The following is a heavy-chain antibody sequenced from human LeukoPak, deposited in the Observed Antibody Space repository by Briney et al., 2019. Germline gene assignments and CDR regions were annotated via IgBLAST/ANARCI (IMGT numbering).Heavy chain of an antibody. CDR2: IYHSGST. Sequence: PSETLSLTCAVSGGSISSDIYYWSWIRQPPGKGLEWIGYIYHSGSTDYNPSLKSRVTISEDTSKNQFSLKLSSVTAADTAVYFCARGLGYCSSTPCYVTFDIWGQGTMVTVSS. J-gene: IGHJ3*02. V-gene: IGHV4-30-2*01. CDR1: GGSISSDIYY. D-gene: IGHD2-2*01. CDR3: ARGLGYCSSTPCYVTFDI.